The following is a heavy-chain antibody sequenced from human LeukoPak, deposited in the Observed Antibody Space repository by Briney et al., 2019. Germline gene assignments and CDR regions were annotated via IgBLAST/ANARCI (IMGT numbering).Heavy chain of an antibody. CDR3: ASHGSDKAGRFDP. D-gene: IGHD5-18*01. J-gene: IGHJ5*02. CDR2: IYYSGST. Sequence: SETLSLTCAVYGGSFSGYHWGWIRQPPGKRLEWIGSIYYSGSTYYNPSLKSRVTISVDTSKNQFSLKLSFVTAADTAVYYCASHGSDKAGRFDPWGQGTLVTVSS. CDR1: GGSFSGYH. V-gene: IGHV4-39*01.